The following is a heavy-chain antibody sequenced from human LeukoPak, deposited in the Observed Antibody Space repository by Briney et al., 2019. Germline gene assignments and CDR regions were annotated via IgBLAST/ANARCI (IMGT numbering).Heavy chain of an antibody. J-gene: IGHJ4*02. D-gene: IGHD6-19*01. CDR2: ISSSGDIK. CDR1: GFTFSSCA. Sequence: GGSLRLSCAASGFTFSSCAMTWVRQAPGKGLEWVSDISSSGDIKSYADSVKGRFTISRDNAKTSLHLQMNSLRAEDTAVYYCAREIVAGAFDYWGQGTLVTVSS. V-gene: IGHV3-48*04. CDR3: AREIVAGAFDY.